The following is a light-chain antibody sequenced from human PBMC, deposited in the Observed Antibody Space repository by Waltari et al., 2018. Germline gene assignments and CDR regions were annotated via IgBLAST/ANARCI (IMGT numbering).Light chain of an antibody. Sequence: QSAVTQPPSVSEAPGPKVTISCSGSSFNIGKNNVPWYKQHPGTAPKLLIYETDKRPSVIPDRFSGSKSGTSANLGITGLQTGDEADYYCGVWDSSLSAYVFGPGTNVAVL. J-gene: IGLJ1*01. CDR3: GVWDSSLSAYV. CDR2: ETD. V-gene: IGLV1-51*02. CDR1: SFNIGKNN.